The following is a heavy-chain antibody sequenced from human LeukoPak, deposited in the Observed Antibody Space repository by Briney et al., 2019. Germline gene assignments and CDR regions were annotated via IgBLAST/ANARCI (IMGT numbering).Heavy chain of an antibody. CDR2: INPNSGGT. D-gene: IGHD3-22*01. CDR3: ARGYYYDSSGLSPY. CDR1: GYTFTGYY. J-gene: IGHJ4*02. Sequence: AASVTVSCKASGYTFTGYYMHWVRQAPGQGLEWMGWINPNSGGTNYAQKFQGRVTMTRDTSISTAYMELSRLRSDDTAVYYCARGYYYDSSGLSPYWGQGTLVTVSS. V-gene: IGHV1-2*02.